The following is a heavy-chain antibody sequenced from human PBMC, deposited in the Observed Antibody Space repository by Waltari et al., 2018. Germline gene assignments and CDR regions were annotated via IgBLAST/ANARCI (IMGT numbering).Heavy chain of an antibody. CDR2: INPNSGGT. CDR1: GYTFTGYY. CDR3: ARVGGIAAAASYYYYYYMDV. V-gene: IGHV1-2*06. J-gene: IGHJ6*03. D-gene: IGHD6-13*01. Sequence: QVQLVQSGAEVKKPGASVKVSCKASGYTFTGYYMHWVRQAPGQGLEWMGRINPNSGGTNYAQKFQGRVTMTRDTSISTAYMELSRLRSDDTAVYYCARVGGIAAAASYYYYYYMDVWGKGTTVTVSS.